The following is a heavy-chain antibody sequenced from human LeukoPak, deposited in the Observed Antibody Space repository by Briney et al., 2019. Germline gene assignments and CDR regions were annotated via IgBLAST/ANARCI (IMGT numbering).Heavy chain of an antibody. CDR1: GFTFSGYG. V-gene: IGHV3-30*18. J-gene: IGHJ5*02. CDR2: IAYDGTNE. Sequence: QAGGSLRLSCVASGFTFSGYGMHWVRQAPGKGLEWVAVIAYDGTNEYYADSVKGRFTISRDSSKNTLYLLMSSLKTEDTAVYYCAKSRPGSSWYSPVSWGQGTLVTVSS. CDR3: AKSRPGSSWYSPVS. D-gene: IGHD6-13*01.